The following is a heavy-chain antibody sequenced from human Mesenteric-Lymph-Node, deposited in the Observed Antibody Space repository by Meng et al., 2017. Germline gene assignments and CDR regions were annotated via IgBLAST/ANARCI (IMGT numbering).Heavy chain of an antibody. J-gene: IGHJ4*02. CDR1: GFTFADYG. Sequence: GGSLRLSCAASGFTFADYGMSWVRQAPGKGLEWVSGINWNGGTTLYADSVKGRFTISRDNAKNSLYLQMNSLRAEDTAVYYCAKDLTRLDYWGQGTLVTVSS. D-gene: IGHD3-10*01. CDR3: AKDLTRLDY. CDR2: INWNGGTT. V-gene: IGHV3-20*04.